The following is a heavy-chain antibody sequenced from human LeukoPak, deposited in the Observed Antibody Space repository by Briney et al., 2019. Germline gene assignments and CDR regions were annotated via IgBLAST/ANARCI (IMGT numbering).Heavy chain of an antibody. D-gene: IGHD3-3*01. V-gene: IGHV3-30*18. CDR1: GFTFSSYG. CDR2: ISYDGSNK. Sequence: PGGSLRLSCAASGFTFSSYGMHWVRQAPGKGLEWVAVISYDGSNKYYADSVKGRFTISRDNSKNTLYLQMNSLRAEDTAVYYCAKGSARLYYDFWSGYLTYFDYWGQGTLVTVSS. J-gene: IGHJ4*02. CDR3: AKGSARLYYDFWSGYLTYFDY.